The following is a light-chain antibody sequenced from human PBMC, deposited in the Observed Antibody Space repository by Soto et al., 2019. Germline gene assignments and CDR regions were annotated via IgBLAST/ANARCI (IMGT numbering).Light chain of an antibody. Sequence: ETVLTQSPATLSLSPGDTATLSCRASQRVRTYFAWYQQKSGQAPRLLIYGASSRATGVPDRFTGSGSGTDFTLTISSLEPEDSAVYYCQQYAGSSTFGQGTKVDIK. CDR1: QRVRTY. CDR3: QQYAGSST. V-gene: IGKV3-11*01. J-gene: IGKJ1*01. CDR2: GAS.